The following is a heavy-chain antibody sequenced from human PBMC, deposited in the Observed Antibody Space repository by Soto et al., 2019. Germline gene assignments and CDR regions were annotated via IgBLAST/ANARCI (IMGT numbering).Heavy chain of an antibody. CDR2: IYYSGST. V-gene: IGHV4-61*08. CDR3: ARGNYYDISGYYDY. CDR1: GGSISSGGYY. J-gene: IGHJ4*02. D-gene: IGHD3-22*01. Sequence: SETLSLTCTVSGGSISSGGYYWSWIRQPPGKGLEWIGYIYYSGSTNYNPSLKSRVTISVDTSKNQFSLKLSSVTAADTAVYYCARGNYYDISGYYDYWGQGTLVTVSS.